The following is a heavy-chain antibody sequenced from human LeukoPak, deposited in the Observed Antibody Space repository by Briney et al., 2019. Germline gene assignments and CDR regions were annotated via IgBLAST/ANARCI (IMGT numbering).Heavy chain of an antibody. CDR2: IRSKAYGGTT. D-gene: IGHD5-12*01. V-gene: IGHV3-49*04. CDR1: GFTFGDYA. Sequence: GRSLRLSCTASGFTFGDYAMSWVRQAPGKGLEWVGFIRSKAYGGTTEYAASVKGRFTISRDDSKSIAYLQLNSLKTEDTAVYYCSREGDSGWPPDYWGQGTLVTVSS. CDR3: SREGDSGWPPDY. J-gene: IGHJ4*02.